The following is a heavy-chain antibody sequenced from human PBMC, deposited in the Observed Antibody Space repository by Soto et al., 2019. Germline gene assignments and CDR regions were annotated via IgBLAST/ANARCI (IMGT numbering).Heavy chain of an antibody. J-gene: IGHJ5*02. Sequence: SETLSLTCTVSGGSISSYYWSWIRQPPGKGLEWIGYIYYTGTTNYNPSLKSRVTISEDTSKNQFSLKLSSVTAADTAVYYCARIVDGSGSKPNWYDPWGQGTLVTVSS. V-gene: IGHV4-59*01. CDR3: ARIVDGSGSKPNWYDP. CDR1: GGSISSYY. D-gene: IGHD3-10*01. CDR2: IYYTGTT.